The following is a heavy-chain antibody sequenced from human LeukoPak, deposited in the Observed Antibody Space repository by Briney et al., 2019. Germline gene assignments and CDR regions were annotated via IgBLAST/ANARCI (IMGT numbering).Heavy chain of an antibody. D-gene: IGHD2-2*01. Sequence: GGSLRLSCAASGFTFSSYSMNRVRQAPGKGLEWVSSISSSSSYIYYADSVKGRFTISRDNAKNSLYLQMNSLRAEDTAVYYCARVVVPTALSAFHIWGQGTMVTVSS. CDR3: ARVVVPTALSAFHI. CDR1: GFTFSSYS. V-gene: IGHV3-21*01. J-gene: IGHJ3*02. CDR2: ISSSSSYI.